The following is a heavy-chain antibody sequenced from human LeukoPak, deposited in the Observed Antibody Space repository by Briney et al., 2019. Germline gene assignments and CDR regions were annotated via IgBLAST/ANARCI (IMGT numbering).Heavy chain of an antibody. Sequence: GGSLRLSCRTSGFTFGDYAMSWVRQTPGKGLKCVASINGRIIEYSASVKGRFSISRDDSRSTAYLQMNTLKIEDTAVYYCTRWRGTSMLYDWGQGTPVTVSS. CDR2: INGRII. J-gene: IGHJ4*02. CDR1: GFTFGDYA. V-gene: IGHV3-49*04. D-gene: IGHD2-8*01. CDR3: TRWRGTSMLYD.